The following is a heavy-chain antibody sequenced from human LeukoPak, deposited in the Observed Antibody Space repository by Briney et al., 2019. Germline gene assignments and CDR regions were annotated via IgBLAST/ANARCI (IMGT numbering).Heavy chain of an antibody. CDR2: INWNGGST. Sequence: GGSLRLSCAASGFTFDDYGMTWVRQAPGKGLEWVSGINWNGGSTGYADSVKGRFTISRDNAKNSLSLQMNSLRAEDTALYYCAAGYYDSSGYYDYWGQGTLVTVSS. D-gene: IGHD3-22*01. V-gene: IGHV3-20*04. J-gene: IGHJ4*02. CDR3: AAGYYDSSGYYDY. CDR1: GFTFDDYG.